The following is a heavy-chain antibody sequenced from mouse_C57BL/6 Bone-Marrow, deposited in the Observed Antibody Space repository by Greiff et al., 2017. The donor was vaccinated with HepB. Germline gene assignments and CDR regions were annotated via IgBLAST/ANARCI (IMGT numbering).Heavy chain of an antibody. CDR1: GFNIKDDY. V-gene: IGHV14-4*01. D-gene: IGHD1-1*01. J-gene: IGHJ1*03. Sequence: EVQLQQSGAELVRPGASVKLSCTASGFNIKDDYMHWVKQRPEQGLEWIGWIDPENGDTEYASKFQGKAPITADTSSNTAYLQLSSLTSEDTAVYYCTFYYSGGRGCLDVWGTGTTVTVSS. CDR3: TFYYSGGRGCLDV. CDR2: IDPENGDT.